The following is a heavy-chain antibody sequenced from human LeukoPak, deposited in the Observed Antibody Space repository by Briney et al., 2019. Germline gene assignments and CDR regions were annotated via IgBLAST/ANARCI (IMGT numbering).Heavy chain of an antibody. J-gene: IGHJ4*02. V-gene: IGHV3-23*01. CDR2: ISGSGGST. D-gene: IGHD3-22*01. Sequence: GGSLRLSCAASGFTFSSYAMSWVRQAPGKGLEWVSAISGSGGSTYYADSVKGRFTISRDNSKNTLYLQMNSLRAEDTAVYYCARVWTYYDSSGYDYWGQGTLVTVSS. CDR3: ARVWTYYDSSGYDY. CDR1: GFTFSSYA.